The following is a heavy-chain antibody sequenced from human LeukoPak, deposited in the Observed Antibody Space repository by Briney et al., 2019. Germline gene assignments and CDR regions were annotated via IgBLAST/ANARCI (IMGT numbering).Heavy chain of an antibody. D-gene: IGHD2/OR15-2a*01. J-gene: IGHJ4*02. CDR2: INPNSGGT. V-gene: IGHV1-2*02. CDR3: ARVSSTILAWAFEY. Sequence: ASVKVSCKASGYTFIGYYIHWVRQAPGQGLEWIGWINPNSGGTKSAQKFQGRVSMTRDTSISTAYMELSSLRSDDTAVYYCARVSSTILAWAFEYWGQGTLVIVSS. CDR1: GYTFIGYY.